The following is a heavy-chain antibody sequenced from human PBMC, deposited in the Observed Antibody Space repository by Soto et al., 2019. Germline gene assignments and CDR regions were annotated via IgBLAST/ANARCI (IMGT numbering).Heavy chain of an antibody. CDR1: GGSVSSGSYY. V-gene: IGHV4-61*01. Sequence: PSETLSLTCTVSGGSVSSGSYYWSWIRQPPGKGLEWIGEINPSGSTNYNPSLKSRVTISVDTSKNQFSLKLTSVTAADTAVYYYARGRKEYSSSWYVDWGQGTLVTVSS. CDR3: ARGRKEYSSSWYVD. CDR2: INPSGST. D-gene: IGHD6-13*01. J-gene: IGHJ4*02.